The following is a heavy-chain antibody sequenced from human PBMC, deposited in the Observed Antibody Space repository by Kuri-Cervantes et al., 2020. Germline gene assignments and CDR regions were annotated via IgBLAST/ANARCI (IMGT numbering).Heavy chain of an antibody. CDR3: TRGWSCSSPSCSGRKY. D-gene: IGHD2-2*01. CDR1: GFTFSSYW. Sequence: GESLKISCASSGFTFSSYWVNWVRQAPGKGLEWVANIKQDGTEKYYVDSVKGRFTISRDNAKSSLYLQMNSLRAEDTAVYYRTRGWSCSSPSCSGRKYWGQGTLVTVSS. J-gene: IGHJ4*02. V-gene: IGHV3-7*01. CDR2: IKQDGTEK.